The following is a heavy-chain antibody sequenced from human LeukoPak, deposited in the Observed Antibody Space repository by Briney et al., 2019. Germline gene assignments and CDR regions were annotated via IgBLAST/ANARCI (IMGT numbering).Heavy chain of an antibody. CDR2: IIPIFGTA. CDR3: AKDRVVVLWFGVIPYFDY. V-gene: IGHV1-69*06. J-gene: IGHJ4*02. CDR1: GYTFTGYY. Sequence: SVKVSCKASGYTFTGYYMHWVRQAPGQGLEWMGGIIPIFGTANYAQKFQGRVTITADKSTSTAYMELSSLRSEDTAVYYCAKDRVVVLWFGVIPYFDYWGQGTLVTVSS. D-gene: IGHD3-10*01.